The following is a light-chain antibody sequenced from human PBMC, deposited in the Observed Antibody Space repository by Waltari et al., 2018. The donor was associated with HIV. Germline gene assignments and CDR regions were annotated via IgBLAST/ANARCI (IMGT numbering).Light chain of an antibody. V-gene: IGKV4-1*01. CDR3: QQYYSHPRT. Sequence: DIVLTQSPDSLTVSLGARAPINCKASTSILFSTTNSNYLAWYQQKPGQPPKLRIYGASGRRSGVPDRFSGAGSGTDFTLTITSLQAEDVAVYYCQQYYSHPRTFGQVTKLEI. CDR1: TSILFSTTNSNY. CDR2: GAS. J-gene: IGKJ2*01.